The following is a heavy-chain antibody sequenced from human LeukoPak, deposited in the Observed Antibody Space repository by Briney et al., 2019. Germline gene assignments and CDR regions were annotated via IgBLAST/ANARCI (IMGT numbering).Heavy chain of an antibody. Sequence: SETLSLTCTVSGGSISSSSYYWSWIRQPPGKGLEWIGYIYYSGTTNYNPSLKSRVTISVDTSRDQFYLKLSSVTAADTAVYYCARMVRDGYNHEYAFDIWGQGTMVTVSS. CDR3: ARMVRDGYNHEYAFDI. V-gene: IGHV4-61*01. CDR1: GGSISSSSYY. D-gene: IGHD5-24*01. CDR2: IYYSGTT. J-gene: IGHJ3*02.